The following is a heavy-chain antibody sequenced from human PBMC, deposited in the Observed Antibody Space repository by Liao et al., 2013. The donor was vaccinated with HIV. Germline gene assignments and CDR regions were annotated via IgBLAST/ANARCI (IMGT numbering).Heavy chain of an antibody. CDR2: IYTSGST. CDR3: ARANWFGELSFDY. CDR1: GGSISSGRYY. D-gene: IGHD3-10*01. Sequence: QVQLQESGPGLVKPSQTLSLTCTVSGGSISSGRYYWSWIRQPAGKGLEWIGRIYTSGSTNYNPSLKRRVTISLDTSKNQFYLRLTSMTASDTAVYFCARANWFGELSFDYWGREPWSPSPQ. V-gene: IGHV4-61*02. J-gene: IGHJ4*02.